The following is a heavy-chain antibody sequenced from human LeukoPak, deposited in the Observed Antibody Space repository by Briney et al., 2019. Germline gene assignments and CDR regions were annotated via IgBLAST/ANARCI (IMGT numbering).Heavy chain of an antibody. CDR1: GYTFTGYY. Sequence: ASVKVSCKASGYTFTGYYVHWVRQAPGQGLEWMGWMNPKSGGTNYAQKFEARVTMNRDTSISTAYMELSRLRFDDTAVYYCASSMVRGVIRYYYYYMDVWGKGTTVTVSS. CDR2: MNPKSGGT. V-gene: IGHV1-2*02. D-gene: IGHD3-10*01. J-gene: IGHJ6*03. CDR3: ASSMVRGVIRYYYYYMDV.